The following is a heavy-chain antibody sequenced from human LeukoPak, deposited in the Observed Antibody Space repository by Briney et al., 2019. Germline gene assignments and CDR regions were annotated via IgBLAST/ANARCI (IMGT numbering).Heavy chain of an antibody. CDR3: AGSRGGRRYSGYDSHY. D-gene: IGHD5-12*01. Sequence: PGGSLRLSCAASGFIFSSYSMNWVRQAPGKGLEWVSSISSSSSYIYYADSVKGRFTISRDNAKNSLYLQMNSLRAEDTAVYYCAGSRGGRRYSGYDSHYWGQGTLVTVSS. J-gene: IGHJ4*02. CDR1: GFIFSSYS. V-gene: IGHV3-21*01. CDR2: ISSSSSYI.